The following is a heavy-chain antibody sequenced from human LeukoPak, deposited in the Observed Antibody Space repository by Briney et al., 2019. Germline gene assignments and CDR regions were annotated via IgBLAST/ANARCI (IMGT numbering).Heavy chain of an antibody. CDR2: IYHSGST. CDR3: ARTKNLDAFDI. J-gene: IGHJ3*02. V-gene: IGHV4-38-2*01. Sequence: SETLSLTCAVSGYSISSGYYWGWIRQPPGKGLEWIGSIYHSGSTYYNPSLKSRVTISVDTSKNQFSLKLSSVTAADTAVYYCARTKNLDAFDIWGQGTMVTVSS. CDR1: GYSISSGYY.